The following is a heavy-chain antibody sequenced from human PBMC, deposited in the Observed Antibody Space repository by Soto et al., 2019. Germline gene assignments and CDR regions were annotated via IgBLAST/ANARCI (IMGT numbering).Heavy chain of an antibody. D-gene: IGHD2-2*01. V-gene: IGHV3-53*04. Sequence: EVQLVESGGGLVQPGGSLRLSCAASGFTVSSNYMSWVRQAPGKGLEWVAVIYSGGSTYYADSVKGRFTISRHNSKNTLYLQMNSLRAEDTAVYYCARGASLSSPGDAFDIWGQGTMVTVSS. CDR3: ARGASLSSPGDAFDI. CDR1: GFTVSSNY. CDR2: IYSGGST. J-gene: IGHJ3*02.